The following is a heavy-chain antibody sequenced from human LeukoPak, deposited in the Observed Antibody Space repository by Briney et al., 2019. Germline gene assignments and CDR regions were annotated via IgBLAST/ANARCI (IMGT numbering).Heavy chain of an antibody. V-gene: IGHV4-61*01. CDR3: AREGRYRYGYDEYHSYMDI. D-gene: IGHD5-18*01. CDR2: IYYSGST. CDR1: GGSISSSSYY. Sequence: RTSETLSLTCTVSGGSISSSSYYWSWIRQPPGKGLEWIGYIYYSGSTNYNPSLKSRVTISVDTSKNQFSLKLSSVTAAETAVYYCAREGRYRYGYDEYHSYMDIWGKGTTVTVSS. J-gene: IGHJ6*03.